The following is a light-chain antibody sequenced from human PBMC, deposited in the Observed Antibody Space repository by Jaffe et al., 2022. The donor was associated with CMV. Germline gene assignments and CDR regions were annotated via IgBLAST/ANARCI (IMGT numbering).Light chain of an antibody. CDR3: LQLKSYPLT. V-gene: IGKV1-17*03. CDR1: QDIYKS. CDR2: SAS. Sequence: DIQMTQSPSAMSSSVGDTVTITCRASQDIYKSLAWFQQKPGKAPQRLIYSASVLDAEAPSRFSGSGSGTEFTLTISSLQPEDFATYYCLQLKSYPLTFGPGTKVDVK. J-gene: IGKJ3*01.